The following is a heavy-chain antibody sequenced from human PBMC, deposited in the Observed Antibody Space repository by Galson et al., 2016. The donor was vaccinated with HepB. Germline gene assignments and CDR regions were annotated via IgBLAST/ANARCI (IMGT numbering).Heavy chain of an antibody. CDR3: AKLYGGYSDY. CDR2: IYSGGST. J-gene: IGHJ4*02. CDR1: GFTASSNY. V-gene: IGHV3-53*01. Sequence: SLRLSCAASGFTASSNYMSWVRQAPGKGLEWVSVIYSGGSTYYADSVKGRFTISRDNSKNTLYLQMSSLRAEDTAVYYCAKLYGGYSDYWGQGILVTVSS. D-gene: IGHD5-24*01.